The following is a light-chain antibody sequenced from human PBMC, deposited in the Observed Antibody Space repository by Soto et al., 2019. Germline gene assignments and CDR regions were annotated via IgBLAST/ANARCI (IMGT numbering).Light chain of an antibody. CDR2: EVS. CDR1: NSDVGGYNY. J-gene: IGLJ3*02. V-gene: IGLV2-8*01. Sequence: QSALTQPPSASGSPGQSVTISCTGTNSDVGGYNYVSWYQQHPGKAPKLMIYEVSKRPSGVPDRFSGSKSGNTASLTVSGLQAEDEADYYCSSYAGTSGVFGGGTKVTVL. CDR3: SSYAGTSGV.